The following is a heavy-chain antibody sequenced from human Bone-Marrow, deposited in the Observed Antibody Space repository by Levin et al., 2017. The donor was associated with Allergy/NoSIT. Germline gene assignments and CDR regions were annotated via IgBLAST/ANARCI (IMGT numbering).Heavy chain of an antibody. CDR3: ARLRGYSSGLLYFQH. V-gene: IGHV4-39*01. D-gene: IGHD6-19*01. Sequence: PSETLSLTCTVSGGSISSSSYYWGWIRQPPGKGLEWIGSIYYSGSTYYNPSLKSRVTISVDTSKNQFSLKLSSVTAADTAVYYCARLRGYSSGLLYFQHWGQGTLVTVSS. CDR2: IYYSGST. CDR1: GGSISSSSYY. J-gene: IGHJ1*01.